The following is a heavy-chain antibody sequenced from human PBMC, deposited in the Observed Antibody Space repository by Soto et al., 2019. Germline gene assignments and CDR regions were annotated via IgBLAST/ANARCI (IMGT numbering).Heavy chain of an antibody. CDR3: ARGGSWTYIDC. Sequence: EVQLVESGGGLVQPGGSLRLSCAASGFAFSTYSMNWVRQTPGKGLEWLSYITSGSRTIYYAVSVKGRFTISRDNAKNSLYQQMNSLRDEDAAVYYCARGGSWTYIDCWGQGPLVTVSS. D-gene: IGHD3-16*02. V-gene: IGHV3-48*02. J-gene: IGHJ4*02. CDR1: GFAFSTYS. CDR2: ITSGSRTI.